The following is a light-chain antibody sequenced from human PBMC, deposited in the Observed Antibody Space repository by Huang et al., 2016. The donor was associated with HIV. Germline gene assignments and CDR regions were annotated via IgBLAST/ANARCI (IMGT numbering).Light chain of an antibody. V-gene: IGKV3-15*01. Sequence: EIVMTQSPDTLSVSPGERATLSCRASQSVSNKLAWYQQKPGQAPRLLLHGASTRANGVPARFSGSGSGTEFTLTISSLQSEDCGVYYCQQYESWPPLTFGGGTKVEIK. CDR1: QSVSNK. CDR3: QQYESWPPLT. J-gene: IGKJ4*01. CDR2: GAS.